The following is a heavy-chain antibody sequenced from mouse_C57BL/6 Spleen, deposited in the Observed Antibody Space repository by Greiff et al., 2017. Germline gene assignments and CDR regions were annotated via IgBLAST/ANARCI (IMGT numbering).Heavy chain of an antibody. Sequence: QVQLQQPGAELVKPGASVKLSCKASGYTFTSYWMHWVKQRPGQGLEWIGMIHPNSGSTNYNEKFKSKATLTVDKSSSTAYMQLSSLTSEDSAVYYCARFLGDYAYWYFDVWGTGTTVTVSS. CDR1: GYTFTSYW. J-gene: IGHJ1*03. CDR3: ARFLGDYAYWYFDV. D-gene: IGHD2-4*01. V-gene: IGHV1-64*01. CDR2: IHPNSGST.